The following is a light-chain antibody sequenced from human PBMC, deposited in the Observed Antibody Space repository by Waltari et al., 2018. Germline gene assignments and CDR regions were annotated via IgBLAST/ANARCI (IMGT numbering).Light chain of an antibody. Sequence: SSELTQEHAVSVALEQTVRSARQRASLTASYARCYQQKPGQAPILVLFRKNKRPSGIPDRFSGYNSETTTSLTITGAQAEDEADYYCSSRDSSASHVLFAGGTKLTVL. CDR3: SSRDSSASHVL. CDR1: SLTASY. V-gene: IGLV3-19*01. J-gene: IGLJ2*01. CDR2: RKN.